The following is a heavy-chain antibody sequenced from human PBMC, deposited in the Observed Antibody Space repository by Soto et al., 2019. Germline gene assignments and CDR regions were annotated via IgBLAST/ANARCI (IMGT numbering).Heavy chain of an antibody. Sequence: EEQLLESGGGLVQPGGSLRLSCAASGFSFSNYAMTWVRQAPGKGLECVSAFSDGGSNTYYTDSVKGRFTISRDNSKNPLFLQMNSLRAEDTAVYYCGIRHRSSWDTGYYFDSWGPGTLVTVAS. D-gene: IGHD6-13*01. CDR3: GIRHRSSWDTGYYFDS. V-gene: IGHV3-23*01. CDR1: GFSFSNYA. CDR2: FSDGGSNT. J-gene: IGHJ4*02.